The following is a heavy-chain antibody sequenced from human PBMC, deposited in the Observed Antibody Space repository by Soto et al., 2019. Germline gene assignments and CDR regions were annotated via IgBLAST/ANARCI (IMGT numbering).Heavy chain of an antibody. J-gene: IGHJ6*02. D-gene: IGHD3-22*01. CDR1: GYTFTSYD. CDR2: MNPNSGNT. V-gene: IGHV1-8*01. CDR3: ARVRYYDSSGYSAYYYYGMDV. Sequence: SVKVSCKASGYTFTSYDINWVRQANGQGLEWMGWMNPNSGNTGYAQKFQGRVTMTRNTSISTAYMELSSLRSEDTAVYYCARVRYYDSSGYSAYYYYGMDVWGQGTTVTVSS.